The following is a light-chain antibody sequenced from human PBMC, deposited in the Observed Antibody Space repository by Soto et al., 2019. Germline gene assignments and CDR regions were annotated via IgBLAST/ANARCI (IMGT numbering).Light chain of an antibody. J-gene: IGLJ3*02. V-gene: IGLV2-14*01. CDR3: SSYTRSSTWV. Sequence: QSVLTQPASVSGSPGQSITISCTGTSSDVGGYNYVSWYQQHPGKAPKLMIYDVSNRPSGVSNRFSGSKSGNTASLTISGLEAEDEADYYSSSYTRSSTWVFGGGTKLTV. CDR2: DVS. CDR1: SSDVGGYNY.